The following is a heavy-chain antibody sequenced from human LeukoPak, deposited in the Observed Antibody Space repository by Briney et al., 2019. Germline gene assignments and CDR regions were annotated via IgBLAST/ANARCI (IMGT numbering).Heavy chain of an antibody. Sequence: GGSLRLSCAASGFTFSSYGMHWVRQAPGKGLEWVAVISYDGSNKYYADSVKGRFTISRDNSKNTLYLQMNSLRAEDTAVYYCAKDRDSSSWYQSSDWFDPWVQGTLVTVSS. CDR3: AKDRDSSSWYQSSDWFDP. V-gene: IGHV3-30*18. D-gene: IGHD6-13*01. J-gene: IGHJ5*02. CDR2: ISYDGSNK. CDR1: GFTFSSYG.